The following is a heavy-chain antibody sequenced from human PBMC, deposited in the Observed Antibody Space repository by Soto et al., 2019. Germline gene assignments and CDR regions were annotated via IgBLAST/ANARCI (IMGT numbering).Heavy chain of an antibody. Sequence: QVQLQESGPGLVKPSQTLSLTCTVSGGSISSGGYYWSWIRQHPGKGLEWIGYIYYSGSTYYNPSLSSRVTISVDTSKNQFSLKLSSVTAADTAVYYCARDLARPKDYIARGGWFDPWGQGTLVTVSS. CDR1: GGSISSGGYY. V-gene: IGHV4-31*03. J-gene: IGHJ5*02. D-gene: IGHD4-4*01. CDR2: IYYSGST. CDR3: ARDLARPKDYIARGGWFDP.